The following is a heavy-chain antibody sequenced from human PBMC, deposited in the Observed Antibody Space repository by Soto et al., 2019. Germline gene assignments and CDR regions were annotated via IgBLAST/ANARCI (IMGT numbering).Heavy chain of an antibody. CDR1: GGTFSSYA. CDR3: AKDQGYSYGYVSGY. D-gene: IGHD5-18*01. Sequence: GGALRLSCAASGGTFSSYAMSWVRQAPGKGLEWVSAISGSGGSTYYADTVKGGFTIASDNSKKTLYQQMNSLRAEDKAVYYCAKDQGYSYGYVSGYWGQRTLV. V-gene: IGHV3-23*01. CDR2: ISGSGGST. J-gene: IGHJ4*02.